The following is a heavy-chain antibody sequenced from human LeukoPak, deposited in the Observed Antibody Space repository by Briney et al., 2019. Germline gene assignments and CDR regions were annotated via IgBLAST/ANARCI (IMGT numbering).Heavy chain of an antibody. CDR2: INPNSGGT. Sequence: ASVKVSCKASGYTFSGYYIHWVRQAPGQGLEWMGWINPNSGGTNYAQKFPGRVTMTRDTSISTAYMELSRLRSDDTAIYYCAGAGAGNFDYWAQGTLVTVSS. CDR1: GYTFSGYY. D-gene: IGHD3-10*01. V-gene: IGHV1-2*02. J-gene: IGHJ4*02. CDR3: AGAGAGNFDY.